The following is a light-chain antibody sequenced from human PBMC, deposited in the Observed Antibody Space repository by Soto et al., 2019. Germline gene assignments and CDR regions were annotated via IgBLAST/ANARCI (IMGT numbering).Light chain of an antibody. CDR3: QVWDSSSDHVV. CDR2: YDS. V-gene: IGLV3-21*04. CDR1: NIGSKS. Sequence: SYELTQPPSVSVAPGKTARITCGGNNIGSKSVHWYQQKSGQAPVLVIYYDSDRPSGIPERFSGSNSGNTATLTISRVEAGDEAHYYCQVWDSSSDHVVFGGGTKLTVL. J-gene: IGLJ2*01.